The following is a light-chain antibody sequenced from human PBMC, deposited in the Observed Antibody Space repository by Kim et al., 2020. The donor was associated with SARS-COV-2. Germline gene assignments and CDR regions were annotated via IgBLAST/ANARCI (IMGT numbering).Light chain of an antibody. CDR1: SSNIGSNA. Sequence: QSVLTQPPSASGTPGQRVTISCSGSSSNIGSNAVNWFQHLPGTAPRLLSYGNNQRPSGVPDRFSASKSGTSASLTISGLQSEDETNYYCATWDDSLNRGVFGGGTQLTVL. J-gene: IGLJ3*02. CDR3: ATWDDSLNRGV. V-gene: IGLV1-44*01. CDR2: GNN.